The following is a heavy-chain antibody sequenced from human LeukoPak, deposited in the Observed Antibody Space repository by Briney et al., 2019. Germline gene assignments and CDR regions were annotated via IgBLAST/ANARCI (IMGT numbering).Heavy chain of an antibody. CDR2: INHSGST. D-gene: IGHD4-23*01. CDR3: ARDRGKYYYYGMDV. CDR1: GGSFSGYY. Sequence: SETLSLTCAVYGGSFSGYYWSWIRQPPGKGLEWIGEINHSGSTNYNPSLKSRVTISVDTSKNQFSLKLSSVTAADTAVYYCARDRGKYYYYGMDVWGQETTVTVSS. J-gene: IGHJ6*02. V-gene: IGHV4-34*01.